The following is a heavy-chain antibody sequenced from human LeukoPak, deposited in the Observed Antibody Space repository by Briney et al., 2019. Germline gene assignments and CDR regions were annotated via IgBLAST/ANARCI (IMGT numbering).Heavy chain of an antibody. V-gene: IGHV4-31*03. CDR2: IYYSGST. Sequence: SQTLSLTCTVSGASISSGRYYWSWIRHLPGKGLEWIAYIYYSGSTYYNPSLKSRVTISIDTSNNQFSLNLISVTAADTAVYYCARHRVGDSSGYNYPFDYWGQRTLVTVSS. CDR1: GASISSGRYY. J-gene: IGHJ4*02. D-gene: IGHD6-19*01. CDR3: ARHRVGDSSGYNYPFDY.